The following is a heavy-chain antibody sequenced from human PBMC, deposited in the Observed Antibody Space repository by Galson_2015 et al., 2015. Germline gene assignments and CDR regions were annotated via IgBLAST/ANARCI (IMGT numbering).Heavy chain of an antibody. J-gene: IGHJ4*02. CDR1: GFTFSSYG. CDR2: ISYDGSNK. V-gene: IGHV3-30*18. Sequence: SLRLSCAASGFTFSSYGMHWVRQAPGKGLEWVAVISYDGSNKYYADSVKGRFTISRDNSKNTLYLQMNSLRAEDTAVYYCAKQLLGFYYFDYWGQGTLVTVSS. D-gene: IGHD3-16*01. CDR3: AKQLLGFYYFDY.